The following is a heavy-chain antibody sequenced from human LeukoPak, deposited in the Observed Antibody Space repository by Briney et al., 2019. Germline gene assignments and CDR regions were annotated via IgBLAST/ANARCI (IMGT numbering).Heavy chain of an antibody. Sequence: GGSLRLSCAASGFTFISYWMSWVRQALGKGLEGVANRKQDGSEKYYVDSAKGRFTISRDNAKNSLYLKMNRLRAEDTAVYSCARGRGGSCYYPVDVWGQGNTVTVSS. CDR1: GFTFISYW. J-gene: IGHJ6*02. V-gene: IGHV3-7*01. CDR2: RKQDGSEK. CDR3: ARGRGGSCYYPVDV. D-gene: IGHD2-15*01.